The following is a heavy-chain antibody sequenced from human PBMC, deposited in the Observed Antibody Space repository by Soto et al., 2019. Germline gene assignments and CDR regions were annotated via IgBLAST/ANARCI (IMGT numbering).Heavy chain of an antibody. Sequence: QVQLHQWGAGLLKPSETLSLTCAVYDGSFSDYYWTWIRQSPGKGLEWIGEINHSRITIYKSSLKSRVTISIDTSKNQFSLKLTSVTASDTAVYYCARGKFGFSYYYYYYLDVWGKGTTVTVSS. J-gene: IGHJ6*03. D-gene: IGHD2-21*01. CDR1: DGSFSDYY. CDR3: ARGKFGFSYYYYYYLDV. CDR2: INHSRIT. V-gene: IGHV4-34*01.